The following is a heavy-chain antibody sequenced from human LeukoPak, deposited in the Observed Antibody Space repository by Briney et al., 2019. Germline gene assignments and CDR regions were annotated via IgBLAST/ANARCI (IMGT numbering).Heavy chain of an antibody. J-gene: IGHJ4*02. D-gene: IGHD1-26*01. V-gene: IGHV3-7*01. CDR3: VRDRDKYSYSDY. CDR2: MKQDGSEM. Sequence: GGSLRLSCAASGFTFSNYWMSWVRQAPGKGLEWVAKMKQDGSEMYYVGSVKGRFTISRDNAKNSMYLQMNSLRAEDTAVYYCVRDRDKYSYSDYWGQGTLVTVSS. CDR1: GFTFSNYW.